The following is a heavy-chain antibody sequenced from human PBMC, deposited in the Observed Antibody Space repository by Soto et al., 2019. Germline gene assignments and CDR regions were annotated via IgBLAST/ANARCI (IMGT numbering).Heavy chain of an antibody. Sequence: GGSLRLSCAASGFTFSNAWMSWVRQAPGKGLEWVGRIKSKTDGGTTDYAAPVKGRFTISRDDSKNTLYLQMNSLKTEDTAVYYCTTGDDILTGYYQIDYWGQGTLVTVSS. CDR2: IKSKTDGGTT. D-gene: IGHD3-9*01. CDR1: GFTFSNAW. J-gene: IGHJ4*02. V-gene: IGHV3-15*01. CDR3: TTGDDILTGYYQIDY.